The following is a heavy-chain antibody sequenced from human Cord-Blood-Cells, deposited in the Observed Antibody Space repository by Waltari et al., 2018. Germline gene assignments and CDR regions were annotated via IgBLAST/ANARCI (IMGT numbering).Heavy chain of an antibody. V-gene: IGHV4-59*08. CDR1: GGSISSYY. CDR2: IYYSGST. CDR3: ARVKRNSSSWYDFDY. D-gene: IGHD6-13*01. Sequence: QVQLQESGPGLVKPSETLSLTCTVSGGSISSYYWSWIRQPPGKGLEWIGCIYYSGSTNYTPSLKSRVTMSVDTSKNQFSLKLGSGTAADTAVYYCARVKRNSSSWYDFDYWGQGTLVTVSS. J-gene: IGHJ4*02.